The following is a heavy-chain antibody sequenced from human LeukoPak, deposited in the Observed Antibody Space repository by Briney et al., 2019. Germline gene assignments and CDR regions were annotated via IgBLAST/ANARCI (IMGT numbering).Heavy chain of an antibody. CDR3: AKDVYGGNSGSFDY. CDR2: MSGSGGST. CDR1: GFTFSNYG. Sequence: GGSLRLSCAASGFTFSNYGMSWVRQAPGKGLEWVSGMSGSGGSTYYADSVKGRFTISRDNSKNTLYLQMNSLRAEDTAVYYCAKDVYGGNSGSFDYWGQGTLVTVSS. V-gene: IGHV3-23*01. J-gene: IGHJ4*02. D-gene: IGHD4-23*01.